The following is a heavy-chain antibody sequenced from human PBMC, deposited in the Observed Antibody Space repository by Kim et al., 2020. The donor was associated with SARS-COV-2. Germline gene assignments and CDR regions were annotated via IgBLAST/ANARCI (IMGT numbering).Heavy chain of an antibody. J-gene: IGHJ4*02. D-gene: IGHD2-21*02. V-gene: IGHV4-59*13. CDR3: ARASGCGGDCYPFDY. CDR1: GGSISSYY. Sequence: SETLSLTCTVSGGSISSYYWSWIRQPPGKGLEWIGYIYYSGRTNYNPSLKSRVTISVDTSKNQFSLKLSSVTAADTAVYYCARASGCGGDCYPFDYWGQGTLVTVSS. CDR2: IYYSGRT.